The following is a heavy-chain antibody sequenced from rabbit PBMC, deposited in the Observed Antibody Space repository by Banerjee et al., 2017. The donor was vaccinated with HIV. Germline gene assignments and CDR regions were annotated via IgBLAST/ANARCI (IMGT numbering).Heavy chain of an antibody. CDR3: ARNLIDANVL. CDR2: INTGSGNT. D-gene: IGHD6-1*01. J-gene: IGHJ6*01. V-gene: IGHV1S45*01. Sequence: QEQLVESGGGLVQPEGSLTLTCKASGFSFSDRDVMCWVRQAPGKGLEWIACINTGSGNTYYATWAEGRFTISKTSSTTVTLQISSLTDADTATYFCARNLIDANVLWGPGTLVTVS. CDR1: GFSFSDRDV.